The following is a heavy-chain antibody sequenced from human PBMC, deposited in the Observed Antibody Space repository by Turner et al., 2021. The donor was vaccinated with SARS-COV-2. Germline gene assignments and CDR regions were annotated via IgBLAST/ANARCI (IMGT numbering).Heavy chain of an antibody. CDR1: GFTFSSYD. CDR2: IGTAGDP. D-gene: IGHD2-2*02. Sequence: EVQLVESGGGLVQPGGSLRLSCEASGFTFSSYDMHWVRQATGKGLECVSAIGTAGDPYYPGSVKGRFTISRENAKNSLYLQMNSLRAGDTAVYYCARGRGFCTSTSCYTNDAFDIWGQGTMVTISS. V-gene: IGHV3-13*05. J-gene: IGHJ3*02. CDR3: ARGRGFCTSTSCYTNDAFDI.